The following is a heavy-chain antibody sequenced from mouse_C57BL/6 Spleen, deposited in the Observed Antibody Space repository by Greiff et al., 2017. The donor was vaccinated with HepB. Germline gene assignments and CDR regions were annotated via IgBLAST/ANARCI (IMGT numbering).Heavy chain of an antibody. Sequence: QVQLKESGPGLVAPSQSLSITCTVSGFSLTSYGVHWVRQPPGKGLEWLVVIWSDGSTTYNSALKSRLSINKDNTKSQVFLKMNSLQTDDTAMYYCARQDDYDGYFEVWGTGTTVTVSS. CDR2: IWSDGST. V-gene: IGHV2-6-1*01. D-gene: IGHD2-4*01. J-gene: IGHJ1*03. CDR3: ARQDDYDGYFEV. CDR1: GFSLTSYG.